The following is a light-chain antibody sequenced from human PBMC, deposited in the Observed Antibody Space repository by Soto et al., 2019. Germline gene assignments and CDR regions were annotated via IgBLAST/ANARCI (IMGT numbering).Light chain of an antibody. CDR2: DAS. V-gene: IGKV3-11*01. Sequence: EIVMTQSPGTLSLSPGERATFSCRASQSLSSYLAWYQQKPGQAPRLLIYDASNRANGIPARFTGSGSGTDFTLTISSLEPEDFAVYFCQQRAGWPPTFGGGTKVDIK. CDR1: QSLSSY. CDR3: QQRAGWPPT. J-gene: IGKJ4*01.